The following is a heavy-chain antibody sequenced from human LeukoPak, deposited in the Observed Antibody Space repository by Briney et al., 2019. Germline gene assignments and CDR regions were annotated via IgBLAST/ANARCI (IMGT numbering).Heavy chain of an antibody. CDR3: ARDHRYYDSSGYPLFYYGMDV. CDR1: GFTFSSYA. D-gene: IGHD3-22*01. V-gene: IGHV3-30-3*01. CDR2: ISYDGSNK. J-gene: IGHJ6*02. Sequence: GRSLRLSCAASGFTFSSYAMHWVRQAPGKGLEWVAVISYDGSNKYYADSVKGRFTISRDNSKNTLYLQMNSLRAEDTAVYYCARDHRYYDSSGYPLFYYGMDVWGQGTTVTVSS.